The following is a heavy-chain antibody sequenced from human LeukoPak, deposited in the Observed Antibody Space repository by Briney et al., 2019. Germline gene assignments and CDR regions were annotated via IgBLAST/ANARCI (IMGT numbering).Heavy chain of an antibody. Sequence: GVSLRRSCAGSGFTFSNYGMSWVRQAPGKGLEGVAFIRYDGSNKYYEDSVKGRFTISRDNSKNTLYLQRKSLRAEDTAVYYCAKGGGYEAQYYYYYLDVWGKGTTVTISS. V-gene: IGHV3-30*02. D-gene: IGHD5-12*01. CDR3: AKGGGYEAQYYYYYLDV. CDR2: IRYDGSNK. CDR1: GFTFSNYG. J-gene: IGHJ6*03.